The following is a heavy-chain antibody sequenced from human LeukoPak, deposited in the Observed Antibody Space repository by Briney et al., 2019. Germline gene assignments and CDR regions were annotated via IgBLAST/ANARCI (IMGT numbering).Heavy chain of an antibody. CDR2: ISTSGGST. Sequence: GGSLRLSCAASGFTFSSYAMSWVRQAPGKGLEWVSSISTSGGSTYYADSVKGRFTISRDNSKNTLYLQMNSLRAEDTAVYYCAKVGQARQWLPYDYWGQGTLVTVSS. V-gene: IGHV3-23*01. CDR1: GFTFSSYA. D-gene: IGHD6-19*01. CDR3: AKVGQARQWLPYDY. J-gene: IGHJ4*02.